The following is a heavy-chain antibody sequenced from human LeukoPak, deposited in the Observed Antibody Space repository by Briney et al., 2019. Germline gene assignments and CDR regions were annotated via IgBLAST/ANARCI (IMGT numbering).Heavy chain of an antibody. CDR3: ARGRNNAWKTDY. V-gene: IGHV4-59*01. J-gene: IGHJ4*02. CDR2: ISYAGTT. CDR1: GDSISNYY. Sequence: KPSETLSLTCAVSGDSISNYYWNWFRQPPRKGLEWIGWISYAGTTNYNPSLKSRVSISIDTSKNQFSLELNSVTATDTAVYYCARGRNNAWKTDYWGQGTLVTVSS. D-gene: IGHD2-8*01.